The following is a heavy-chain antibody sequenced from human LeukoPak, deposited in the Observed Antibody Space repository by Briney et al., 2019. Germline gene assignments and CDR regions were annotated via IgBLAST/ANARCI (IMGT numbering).Heavy chain of an antibody. CDR1: GFTFSSYW. Sequence: GGSLRLSCAASGFTFSSYWMSWVRQAPGKGLEWVANIKQDGSEKFYVDSVKGRFTISRDNAKNSLYLEMNSLRAEDTAMYYCARGPTAETTLGDYWGQGTLVTVSS. CDR2: IKQDGSEK. V-gene: IGHV3-7*01. D-gene: IGHD4-17*01. J-gene: IGHJ4*02. CDR3: ARGPTAETTLGDY.